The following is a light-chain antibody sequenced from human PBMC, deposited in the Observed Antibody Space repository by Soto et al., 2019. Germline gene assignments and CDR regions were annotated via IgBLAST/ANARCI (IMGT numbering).Light chain of an antibody. CDR2: AAS. CDR3: QQANSFPWT. J-gene: IGKJ1*01. Sequence: DLQMTQSPSSVSASVGDRVTITCRASQGISIWLAWYQQKPGKAPKVLIYAASSLQSGVPSRFSGRGSGTDFTLTISSLQPEDFATYYCQQANSFPWTFGQGTKVEIK. CDR1: QGISIW. V-gene: IGKV1-12*01.